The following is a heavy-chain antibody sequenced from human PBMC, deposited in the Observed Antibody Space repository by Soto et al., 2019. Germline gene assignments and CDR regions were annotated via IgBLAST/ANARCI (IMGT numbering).Heavy chain of an antibody. Sequence: EEQLVESGGGLVQPGGSLRLSCAASGITLSDHDMDWVRQGPGKGLEWVGRTRDKGNRYATEYAASVKGRFSISRDDSKNSLYLQMHSLKFEDTAVYYCVRENRRDYTYGMDVWGQGTTVTVSS. D-gene: IGHD4-4*01. V-gene: IGHV3-72*01. CDR3: VRENRRDYTYGMDV. J-gene: IGHJ6*02. CDR1: GITLSDHD. CDR2: TRDKGNRYAT.